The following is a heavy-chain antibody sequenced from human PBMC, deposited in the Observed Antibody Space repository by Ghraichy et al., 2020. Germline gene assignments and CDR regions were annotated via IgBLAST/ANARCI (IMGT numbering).Heavy chain of an antibody. Sequence: SETLSLTCTVSSDSISSSSYYWGWIRQPPGKGLEWIGSISHSGSTYYNPSLKSRVTISVDKSENQFSLKLSSVTAADTAVYYCARQNKGYTSGWYRIDFDYWGQGTLVTVSS. CDR2: ISHSGST. CDR3: ARQNKGYTSGWYRIDFDY. V-gene: IGHV4-39*01. D-gene: IGHD6-19*01. CDR1: SDSISSSSYY. J-gene: IGHJ4*02.